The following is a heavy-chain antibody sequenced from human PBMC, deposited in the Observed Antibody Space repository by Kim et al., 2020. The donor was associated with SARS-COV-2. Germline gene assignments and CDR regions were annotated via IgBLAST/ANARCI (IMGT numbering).Heavy chain of an antibody. J-gene: IGHJ6*02. D-gene: IGHD3-3*01. V-gene: IGHV3-30*02. Sequence: GRFTISRDNFNNTLYLQMNSLRAEDTAVYYCAKDEYYDFWSGYSFFGMDVWGQGTTVTVSS. CDR3: AKDEYYDFWSGYSFFGMDV.